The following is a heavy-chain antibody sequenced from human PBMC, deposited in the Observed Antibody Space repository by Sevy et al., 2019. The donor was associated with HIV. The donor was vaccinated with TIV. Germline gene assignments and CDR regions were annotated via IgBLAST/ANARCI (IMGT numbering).Heavy chain of an antibody. V-gene: IGHV3-7*03. CDR1: GFTFSRYW. J-gene: IGHJ6*02. CDR2: IKVDGSEK. CDR3: ARDGNSNTCLWGLDV. D-gene: IGHD2-2*01. Sequence: GGSLRLSCAASGFTFSRYWMSWVRQAPGKGLEWMANIKVDGSEKYYVDSVKGRFTISRDNAKNSLYLQMNSLRAEDTAVYYCARDGNSNTCLWGLDVWGQGTTVTVSS.